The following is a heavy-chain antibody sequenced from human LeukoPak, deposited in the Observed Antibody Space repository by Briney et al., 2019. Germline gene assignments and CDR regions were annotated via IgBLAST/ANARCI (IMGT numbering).Heavy chain of an antibody. CDR1: GGSISSGGYY. D-gene: IGHD2-2*01. CDR3: ARVADIVVVPASHFDY. Sequence: SETLSLTCTVSGGSISSGGYYWSWIRQHLGKGLEWIGYIYYSGSTYYNPSLKSRVTISVDTSKNQFSLKLSSVTAADTAVYYCARVADIVVVPASHFDYWGQGTLVTVSS. J-gene: IGHJ4*02. V-gene: IGHV4-31*03. CDR2: IYYSGST.